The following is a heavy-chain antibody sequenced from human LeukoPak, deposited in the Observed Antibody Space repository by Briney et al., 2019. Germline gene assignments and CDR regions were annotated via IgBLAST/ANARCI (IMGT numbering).Heavy chain of an antibody. CDR1: GGSISSGGYY. Sequence: SQTLSLTCTVSGGSISSGGYYWSWIRQHPGKGLEWIGYIYYSGSTYYNPSLKSRVTISVDTSNNQFSLKLSSVTAADTAVYYCARVVSRGSYNWFDPWGQGTLVTVSS. CDR2: IYYSGST. V-gene: IGHV4-31*03. J-gene: IGHJ5*02. CDR3: ARVVSRGSYNWFDP. D-gene: IGHD6-6*01.